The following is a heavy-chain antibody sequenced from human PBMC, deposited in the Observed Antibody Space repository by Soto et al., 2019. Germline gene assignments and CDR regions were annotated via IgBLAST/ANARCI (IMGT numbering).Heavy chain of an antibody. D-gene: IGHD6-13*01. V-gene: IGHV4-4*02. CDR3: ARGLHSASWYVDS. CDR1: GGSISSTNW. J-gene: IGHJ4*02. Sequence: QVQLQESGPGLVKLSGTLSHTCAVSGGSISSTNWWIWVRQPPGKGLEWVGEMHHSGTINYNPSLKSRVTISIDKSKNQFSLSLTSVTAADTAVYYCARGLHSASWYVDSWGQGTLVTVSS. CDR2: MHHSGTI.